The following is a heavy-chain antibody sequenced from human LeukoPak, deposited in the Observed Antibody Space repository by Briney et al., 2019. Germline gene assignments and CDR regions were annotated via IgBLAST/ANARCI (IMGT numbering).Heavy chain of an antibody. Sequence: TGGSLRLSCAASGFTFRNYWLSWIRQATGKGLEWLSCISTTSSTRYYADSVKGRFTISRDNAKKSLYLQVNSLRAEDTAVYYCARTGDGYSSFSYYYYMYVWGKGTTVSVSS. CDR3: ARTGDGYSSFSYYYYMYV. D-gene: IGHD5-24*01. V-gene: IGHV3-11*04. CDR1: GFTFRNYW. CDR2: ISTTSSTR. J-gene: IGHJ6*03.